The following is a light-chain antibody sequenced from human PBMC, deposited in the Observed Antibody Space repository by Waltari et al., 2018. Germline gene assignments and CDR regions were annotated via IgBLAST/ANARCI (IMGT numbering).Light chain of an antibody. V-gene: IGKV3-15*01. Sequence: EIVMTQSPATLSVSLGEKVTLSCRASESVSSNIAWYQQKPGQVPRLVMYDVSTRATGIPARFRGSGSGTDFTLTISSLQSEDFAVYYCQQYNKWPPITFGQGTRLEIK. CDR1: ESVSSN. CDR3: QQYNKWPPIT. CDR2: DVS. J-gene: IGKJ5*01.